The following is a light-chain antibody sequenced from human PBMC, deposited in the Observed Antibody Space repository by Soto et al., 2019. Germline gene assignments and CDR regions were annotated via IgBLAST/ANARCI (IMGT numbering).Light chain of an antibody. V-gene: IGKV1-33*01. CDR2: DAS. CDR1: QDIMKS. Sequence: DIQMTQSPSSLSASVGDRVTITCQASQDIMKSLNWFQQKPGKAPKVLIYDASNLELGVPSSFSGSGSGTHFTFSISSLQSEDIATYYCHQFETLPYTFGQGTKLEIK. CDR3: HQFETLPYT. J-gene: IGKJ2*01.